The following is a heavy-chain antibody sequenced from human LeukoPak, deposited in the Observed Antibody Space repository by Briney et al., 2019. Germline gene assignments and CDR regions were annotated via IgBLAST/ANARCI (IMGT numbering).Heavy chain of an antibody. V-gene: IGHV1-18*01. CDR1: GYSFTTYG. J-gene: IGHJ3*01. CDR3: ARDFYHSGTNWYDVFHV. CDR2: VSGNNGNT. Sequence: ASVKVSCKASGYSFTTYGISWVRQAPGQGLEWMGWVSGNNGNTNYAQKLQGRVTMTTDTSTNTAYMELRSLKSDDTAVYSWARDFYHSGTNWYDVFHVWGQGTMVTVSS. D-gene: IGHD1-1*01.